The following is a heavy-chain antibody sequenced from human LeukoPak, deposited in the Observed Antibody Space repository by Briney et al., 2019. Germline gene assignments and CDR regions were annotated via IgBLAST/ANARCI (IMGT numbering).Heavy chain of an antibody. CDR2: IYYSGST. Sequence: SETLSLTCTVSVDSISSYYWSWMRQPPGRGREWMGYIYYSGSTNYNPSLKSRVTISVDKSKNQFSLKLSSVTAADTAVYYCARESSPSSGYYDYWGQGTLVTVSP. J-gene: IGHJ4*02. CDR1: VDSISSYY. D-gene: IGHD3-22*01. CDR3: ARESSPSSGYYDY. V-gene: IGHV4-59*13.